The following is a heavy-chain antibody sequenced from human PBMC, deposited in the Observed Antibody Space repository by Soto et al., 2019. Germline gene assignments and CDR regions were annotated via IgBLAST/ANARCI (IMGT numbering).Heavy chain of an antibody. V-gene: IGHV1-69*13. J-gene: IGHJ5*02. CDR1: GGTFSSYA. Sequence: SVKVSCKASGGTFSSYAISWVRQAPGQGLEWMGGIIPIFGTANYAQKFQGRVTITADESTSTAYMELSSLRSEDTAVYYCARDLGRYSSSWYPSGGWFDPWGQGNLVTVSS. CDR3: ARDLGRYSSSWYPSGGWFDP. CDR2: IIPIFGTA. D-gene: IGHD6-13*01.